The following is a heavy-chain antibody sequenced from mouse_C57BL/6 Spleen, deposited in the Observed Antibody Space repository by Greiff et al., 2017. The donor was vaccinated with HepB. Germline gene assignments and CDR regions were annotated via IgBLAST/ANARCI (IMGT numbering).Heavy chain of an antibody. Sequence: QVTLKESGAELVRPGTSVKVSCKASGYAFTNYLIEWVKQRPGQGLEWIGVINPGSGGTNYNEKFKGKATLTADKSSSTAYMQLSSLTSEDSAVYFCARGDYDADYAMDYWGQGTSVTVSS. J-gene: IGHJ4*01. V-gene: IGHV1-54*01. CDR2: INPGSGGT. D-gene: IGHD2-4*01. CDR1: GYAFTNYL. CDR3: ARGDYDADYAMDY.